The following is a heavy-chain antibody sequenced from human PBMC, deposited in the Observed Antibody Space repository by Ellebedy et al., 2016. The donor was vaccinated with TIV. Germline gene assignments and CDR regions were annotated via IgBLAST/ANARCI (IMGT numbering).Heavy chain of an antibody. CDR1: GDSISSYY. V-gene: IGHV4-4*07. CDR2: VYNSGNT. Sequence: SETLSLTXVVSGDSISSYYWSWIRQPAGKGLEWIGRVYNSGNTNYNPSLKSRVTMSVDTSKNQFSLNLNSVTAADTAVYYCAKGGGPRSWFDPWGQGTLVTVSS. CDR3: AKGGGPRSWFDP. J-gene: IGHJ5*02. D-gene: IGHD5-12*01.